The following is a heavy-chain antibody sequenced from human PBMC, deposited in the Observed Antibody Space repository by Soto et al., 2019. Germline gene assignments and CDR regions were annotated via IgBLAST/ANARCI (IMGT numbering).Heavy chain of an antibody. CDR3: AHSSLGSGSPHGWFDP. J-gene: IGHJ5*02. V-gene: IGHV2-5*02. D-gene: IGHD3-10*01. CDR2: IYWDDDK. CDR1: GFSLSTSGVG. Sequence: QITLKESGPPLVKPTQTLTLTCTFSGFSLSTSGVGVGWIRQPPGKALEWLALIYWDDDKRYSPSLKSRLTITKDTSKNQVVLTLTNMDPVDTATYYCAHSSLGSGSPHGWFDPWGQGTLVTVSS.